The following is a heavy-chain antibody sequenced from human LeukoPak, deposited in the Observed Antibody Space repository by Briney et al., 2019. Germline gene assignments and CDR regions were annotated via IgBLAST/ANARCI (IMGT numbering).Heavy chain of an antibody. J-gene: IGHJ6*02. Sequence: KPSETLSLTCTVSGGSISSSSYYWGWIRQPPGKGLEWIGSIYYSGSTYYNPSLKSRVTISVDTSKNQFSLKLSSVTAADTAVYYCARVVRYYYGMDVWGQGTTVTVSS. CDR2: IYYSGST. V-gene: IGHV4-39*07. CDR3: ARVVRYYYGMDV. CDR1: GGSISSSSYY.